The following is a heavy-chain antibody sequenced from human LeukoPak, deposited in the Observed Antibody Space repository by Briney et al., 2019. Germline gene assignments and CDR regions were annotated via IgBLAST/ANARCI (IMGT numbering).Heavy chain of an antibody. J-gene: IGHJ6*03. V-gene: IGHV4-61*02. CDR1: GGSISSGSYQ. Sequence: SETLSLTCTVSGGSISSGSYQGSWIRQPAGKGLEWIGRIYTRGSTNYNPSLKSRVTISVDTSKNQFSLELSSVTAADTDVYSCAREYGERLPIVTHGSYSAYYYYYMDVWGKGTTVTVSS. CDR3: AREYGERLPIVTHGSYSAYYYYYMDV. CDR2: IYTRGST. D-gene: IGHD4-17*01.